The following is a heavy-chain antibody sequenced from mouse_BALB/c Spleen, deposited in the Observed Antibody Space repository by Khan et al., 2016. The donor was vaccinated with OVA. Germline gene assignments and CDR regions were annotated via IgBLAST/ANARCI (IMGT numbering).Heavy chain of an antibody. CDR2: IYPGDGST. CDR1: GYTFTAYD. V-gene: IGHV1S56*01. J-gene: IGHJ4*01. D-gene: IGHD1-1*01. Sequence: QVQLQQAGPELVKPGALVKISCKATGYTFTAYDINWVKQRPGQGLEWIGWIYPGDGSTEYNENFKGKATLTADTSSNTAYMQLSSLISEKAAVYYCASEGLRGVGMDYWGQGTSVSVSS. CDR3: ASEGLRGVGMDY.